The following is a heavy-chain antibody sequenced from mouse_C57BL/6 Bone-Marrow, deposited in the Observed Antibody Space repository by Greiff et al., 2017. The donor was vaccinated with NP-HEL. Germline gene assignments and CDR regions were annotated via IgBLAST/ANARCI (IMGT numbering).Heavy chain of an antibody. Sequence: QVTLKESGPGILQPSQTLSLTCSFSGFSLSTFGMGVGWIRQPSGKGLEWLAHIWWDDDKYYHPALKRRLSIAKDTSKNQVFLKIANVDTADTATYYCARIGGYGSSYGFAYWGQGTLVTVSA. D-gene: IGHD1-1*01. CDR2: IWWDDDK. CDR3: ARIGGYGSSYGFAY. J-gene: IGHJ3*01. CDR1: GFSLSTFGMG. V-gene: IGHV8-8*01.